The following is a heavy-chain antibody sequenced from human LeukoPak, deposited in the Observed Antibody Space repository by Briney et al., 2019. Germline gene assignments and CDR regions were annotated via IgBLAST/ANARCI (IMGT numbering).Heavy chain of an antibody. D-gene: IGHD3-22*01. Sequence: ASVKVSCKASGYTFTGYYMHWVRQAPGQGLEWMGRINPNSGGTNYAQKVQGRVTMTRDTSISTAYMELSRLRSDDTAVYYCATHDITMIVVAADAFDIWGQGTMVTVSS. J-gene: IGHJ3*02. CDR1: GYTFTGYY. CDR3: ATHDITMIVVAADAFDI. CDR2: INPNSGGT. V-gene: IGHV1-2*06.